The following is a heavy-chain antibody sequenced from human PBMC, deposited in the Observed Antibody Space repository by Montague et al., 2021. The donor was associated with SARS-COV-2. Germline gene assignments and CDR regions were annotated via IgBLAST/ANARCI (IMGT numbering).Heavy chain of an antibody. D-gene: IGHD6-13*01. V-gene: IGHV4-39*07. CDR3: ARVGRQQLVLLSGMDV. CDR2: IYYNEST. J-gene: IGHJ6*02. Sequence: IYYNESTYYNPSLKSRVTISVDTSKTQFSLKLSSVNAADTAVYYCARVGRQQLVLLSGMDVWGLGNTVNV.